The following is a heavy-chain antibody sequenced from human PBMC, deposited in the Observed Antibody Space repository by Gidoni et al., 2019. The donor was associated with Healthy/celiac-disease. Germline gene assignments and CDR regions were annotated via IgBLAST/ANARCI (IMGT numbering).Heavy chain of an antibody. CDR1: GYTLTELP. Sequence: QAQLVQSGAEGQQPGASVKVSCKVSGYTLTELPMHWVRQAPGQGLEWRGGFDPEDGETIYAQKVQGRGTMTEDTSTGTAYMELSSLGSEDTAVYYCATEGRRGSYYLLDYWGQGTLVTVSS. CDR2: FDPEDGET. V-gene: IGHV1-24*01. J-gene: IGHJ4*02. D-gene: IGHD1-26*01. CDR3: ATEGRRGSYYLLDY.